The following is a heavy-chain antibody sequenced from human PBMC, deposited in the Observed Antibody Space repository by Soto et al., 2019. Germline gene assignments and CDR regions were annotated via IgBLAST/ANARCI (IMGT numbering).Heavy chain of an antibody. D-gene: IGHD6-13*01. CDR2: ISSRSSYI. CDR3: ARLSAAGTLSYY. J-gene: IGHJ4*02. V-gene: IGHV3-21*01. CDR1: GFTFSSYS. Sequence: EVQLVESGGGLVKPGGSLRLSCAASGFTFSSYSMNWVRQAPGKGLEWVSAISSRSSYIYYADSVKGRFTISPASAENSLYLQMNSLRAEDTAVYYWARLSAAGTLSYYWGQGTLVTVSS.